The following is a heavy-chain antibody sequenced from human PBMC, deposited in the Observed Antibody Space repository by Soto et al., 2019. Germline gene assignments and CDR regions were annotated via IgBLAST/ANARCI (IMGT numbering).Heavy chain of an antibody. CDR2: IYYTGNT. Sequence: QVQLQESGPGLVKPSETLSLTCTVSGDSMSPYYWSWIRQPPGKGLEWIGFIYYTGNTNYNPSLKSRVTLSVDMSKKQFSLELSSATAADTAVYHCARARRYNFNSGPYYFDYWGEGTLVTVSS. V-gene: IGHV4-59*01. D-gene: IGHD1-20*01. CDR3: ARARRYNFNSGPYYFDY. J-gene: IGHJ4*02. CDR1: GDSMSPYY.